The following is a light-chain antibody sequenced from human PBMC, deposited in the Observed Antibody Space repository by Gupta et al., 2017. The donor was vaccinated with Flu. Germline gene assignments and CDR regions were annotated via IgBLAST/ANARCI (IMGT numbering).Light chain of an antibody. CDR3: TEWDSRTRWV. V-gene: IGLV3-1*01. J-gene: IGLJ3*02. CDR2: RDR. Sequence: SYELTQPPSVSVSPGQTGSIAWFGEKLGAKYVSWYQQKAGQSPVLVIDRDRRRPKGLHERCAGNNSATTAILTTSRKQPMDEAYYYCTEWDSRTRWVFGGGTKMTVL. CDR1: KLGAKY.